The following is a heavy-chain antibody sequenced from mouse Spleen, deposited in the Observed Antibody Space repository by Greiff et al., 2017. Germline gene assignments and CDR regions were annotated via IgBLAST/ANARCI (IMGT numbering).Heavy chain of an antibody. Sequence: QVQLQQSGAELARPGASVKMSCKASGYTFTSYTMHWVKQRPGQGLEWIGYINPSSGYTKYNQKFKDKATLTADKSSSTAYMQLSSLTSEDSAVYYCAREITTDVWFAYWGQGTLVTVSA. CDR2: INPSSGYT. V-gene: IGHV1-4*01. CDR1: GYTFTSYT. D-gene: IGHD2-4*01. CDR3: AREITTDVWFAY. J-gene: IGHJ3*01.